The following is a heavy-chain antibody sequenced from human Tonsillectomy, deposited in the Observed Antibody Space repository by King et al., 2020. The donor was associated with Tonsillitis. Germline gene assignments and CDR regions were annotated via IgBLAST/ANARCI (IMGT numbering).Heavy chain of an antibody. Sequence: VQLVESGGGLVQPGGSLRLSCEASGFTFSSYAMNWVRQAPGKGLEWVSGISGSGGSTYYADSVKGRFTISRDNSKNTLYLQMNSLRAEDTAVYYCAKVPGYYYYYMDVWGKGTTVTVSS. CDR2: ISGSGGST. V-gene: IGHV3-23*04. J-gene: IGHJ6*03. CDR1: GFTFSSYA. CDR3: AKVPGYYYYYMDV. D-gene: IGHD7-27*01.